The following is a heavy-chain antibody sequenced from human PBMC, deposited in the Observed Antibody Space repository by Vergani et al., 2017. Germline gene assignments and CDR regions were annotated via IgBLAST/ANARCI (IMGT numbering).Heavy chain of an antibody. Sequence: QVQLVQSGAEVKKPGASVKVSCKVSGYTLTELSMHWVRQAPGKGLEWMGGFDPEDGETIYAQKFQGRVTMTEDTSTDTAYMELSSLRSEDTAEYYCSTGGYYYDSSGDWVFDYWGQGTLVTVSS. CDR2: FDPEDGET. CDR3: STGGYYYDSSGDWVFDY. J-gene: IGHJ4*02. CDR1: GYTLTELS. D-gene: IGHD3-22*01. V-gene: IGHV1-24*01.